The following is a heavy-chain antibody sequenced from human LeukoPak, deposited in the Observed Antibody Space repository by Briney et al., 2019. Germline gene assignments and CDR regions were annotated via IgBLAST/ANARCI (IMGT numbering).Heavy chain of an antibody. Sequence: GGSLRLSCAASGFTFSSYWMHWVRQAPGKGLVWVSHIKTDGSSTNYAESVKGRFTISRDNAKNTVYLQMNSLRAVDTAVYYCARDRMPSSYRGLDPWGQGTLVIVSS. CDR3: ARDRMPSSYRGLDP. CDR1: GFTFSSYW. J-gene: IGHJ5*02. CDR2: IKTDGSST. V-gene: IGHV3-74*01. D-gene: IGHD3-10*01.